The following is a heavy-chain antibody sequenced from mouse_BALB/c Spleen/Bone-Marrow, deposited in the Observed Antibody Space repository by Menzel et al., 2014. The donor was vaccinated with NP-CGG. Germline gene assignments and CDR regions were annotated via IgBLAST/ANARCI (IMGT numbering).Heavy chain of an antibody. CDR3: ARGGNYGY. CDR1: GYTFTNYW. V-gene: IGHV1S132*01. J-gene: IGHJ2*01. Sequence: VHLQQSGAELVKPGASVKLSCKTSGYTFTNYWIHWVKQRPGQGLGWIGEIFPGIGTTYYNEKFKGKATLTIDTSSSTAYMQLSSLTSEDPAVYFCARGGNYGYWGQGTTLTVSS. CDR2: IFPGIGTT. D-gene: IGHD2-1*01.